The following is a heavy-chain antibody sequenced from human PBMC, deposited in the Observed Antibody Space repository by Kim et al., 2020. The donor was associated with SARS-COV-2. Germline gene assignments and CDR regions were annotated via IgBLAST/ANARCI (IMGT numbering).Heavy chain of an antibody. V-gene: IGHV7-4-1*02. D-gene: IGHD3-3*01. CDR3: ARAHVDTIFGVVINPYYYMDV. CDR1: GYTFTSYA. J-gene: IGHJ6*03. Sequence: ASVKVSCKASGYTFTSYAMSWVRQAPGQGLEWMGWINTNTGNPTYAQGFTGRFVFSLDTSVSTAYLQISSLKAEDTAVYYCARAHVDTIFGVVINPYYYMDVCGKGTTVTVSS. CDR2: INTNTGNP.